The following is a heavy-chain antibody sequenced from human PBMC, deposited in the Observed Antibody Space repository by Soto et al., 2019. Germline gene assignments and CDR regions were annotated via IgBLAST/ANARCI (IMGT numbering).Heavy chain of an antibody. CDR2: IYWDDDK. V-gene: IGHV2-5*02. CDR1: GFSLSTSGVG. J-gene: IGHJ4*02. Sequence: SGPTLVNPTQTLTLTCTFSGFSLSTSGVGVGWIRQPPGKALEWLALIYWDDDKRYSPSLKSRLTITKDTSKNQVVLTMTNMDPVDTATYYCAHRRKLNYGSGSYYSYWGQGTLVTVSS. CDR3: AHRRKLNYGSGSYYSY. D-gene: IGHD3-10*01.